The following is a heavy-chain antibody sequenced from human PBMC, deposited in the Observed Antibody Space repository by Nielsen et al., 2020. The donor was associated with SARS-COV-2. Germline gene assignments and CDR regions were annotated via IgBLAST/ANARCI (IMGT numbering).Heavy chain of an antibody. Sequence: ASVKVSCKASGYTFTSYAMHWVRQAPGQRLEWMGWINAGNGNTKYSQKFQGRVTITGDTSASTAYMELSSLRSEDTAVYYCARDRSGYYSDYFDYWGQGTLVTVSS. J-gene: IGHJ4*02. V-gene: IGHV1-3*01. CDR3: ARDRSGYYSDYFDY. D-gene: IGHD3-22*01. CDR2: INAGNGNT. CDR1: GYTFTSYA.